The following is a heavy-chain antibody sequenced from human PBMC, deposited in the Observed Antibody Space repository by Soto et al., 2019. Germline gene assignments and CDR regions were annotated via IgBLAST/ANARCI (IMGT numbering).Heavy chain of an antibody. CDR2: INPSGGST. D-gene: IGHD6-13*01. CDR1: GYTFTSYY. CDR3: ARAPYPTQQPGPFDP. J-gene: IGHJ5*02. Sequence: ASVKVSCKASGYTFTSYYMHWVRQAPGQGLEWMGIINPSGGSTSYAQKFQGRVTMTRDTSTSTVYMELSSLRSEDTAVYYCARAPYPTQQPGPFDPWGQGTLVTVSS. V-gene: IGHV1-46*01.